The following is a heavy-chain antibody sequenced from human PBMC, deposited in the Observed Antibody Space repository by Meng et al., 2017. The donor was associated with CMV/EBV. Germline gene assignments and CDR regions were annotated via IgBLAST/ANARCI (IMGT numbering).Heavy chain of an antibody. CDR2: ISAYNGNT. J-gene: IGHJ5*02. D-gene: IGHD6-6*01. V-gene: IGHV1-18*01. CDR1: GYTLTTYG. CDR3: ARDLIAVRPGWFDP. Sequence: KASGYTLTTYGISWVRQAPGQWLEWMGWISAYNGNTNYAQRIQGRVTMTTDTSRSTAYMELRSLRYDDTAVYYCARDLIAVRPGWFDPWGQGTLVTVSS.